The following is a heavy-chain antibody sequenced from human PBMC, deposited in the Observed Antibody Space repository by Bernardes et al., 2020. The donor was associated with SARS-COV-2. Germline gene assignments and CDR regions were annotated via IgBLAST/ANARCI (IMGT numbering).Heavy chain of an antibody. J-gene: IGHJ4*02. Sequence: GGSLRLSCAALGFSFTSYGMAGGRRGPGKGLGGGAIIGLGEGFTVYTDHVKGRFTISRDNAQNTLHLQMDSLRDGDTALYYCARLFCTTEKCDRGTFDQWGQGTLAIVSS. D-gene: IGHD2-8*01. CDR1: GFSFTSYG. V-gene: IGHV3-23*01. CDR2: IGLGEGFT. CDR3: ARLFCTTEKCDRGTFDQ.